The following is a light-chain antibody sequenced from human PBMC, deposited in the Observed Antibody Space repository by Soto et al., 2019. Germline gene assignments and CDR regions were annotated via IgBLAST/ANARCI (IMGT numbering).Light chain of an antibody. CDR3: QQYGSSPPYT. J-gene: IGKJ2*01. CDR2: GAS. Sequence: TQSPSSVSASVGDTVTITCRASQGISSYLAWYQQKPGQTPRLLIYGASTRATGIPDRFIGSGSGTDFTLTISRLEPEDFAVYYCQQYGSSPPYTFGQGTKLEIK. CDR1: QGISSY. V-gene: IGKV3-20*01.